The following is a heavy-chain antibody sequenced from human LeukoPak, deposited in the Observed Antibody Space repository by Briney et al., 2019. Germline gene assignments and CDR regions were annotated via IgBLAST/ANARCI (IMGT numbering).Heavy chain of an antibody. CDR2: ISSSGGNT. CDR3: AKPARTDYTDY. Sequence: GGSLRLSCAASGFTFSSHGMSWVRQTPGKGLEWVSTISSSGGNTYYADSVKGRFTISRDNSKNTLYLQMNSLRAEDTAVYYCAKPARTDYTDYWGQGTLVTVSS. D-gene: IGHD1-14*01. J-gene: IGHJ4*02. V-gene: IGHV3-23*01. CDR1: GFTFSSHG.